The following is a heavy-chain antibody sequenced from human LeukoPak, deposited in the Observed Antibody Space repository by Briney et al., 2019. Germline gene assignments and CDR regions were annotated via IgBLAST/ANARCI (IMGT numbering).Heavy chain of an antibody. CDR1: GYTFTIYG. J-gene: IGHJ6*03. D-gene: IGHD3-3*02. CDR2: ISAYNGNT. V-gene: IGHV1-18*01. CDR3: ARDVDRLAKSYYYYYMDV. Sequence: GASVKVSCKASGYTFTIYGISWVRQAPGQGLEWMGWISAYNGNTNYAQKLQGRVTMTTDTSTSTAYMELRSLRSDDTAVYYCARDVDRLAKSYYYYYMDVWGKGTTVTVSS.